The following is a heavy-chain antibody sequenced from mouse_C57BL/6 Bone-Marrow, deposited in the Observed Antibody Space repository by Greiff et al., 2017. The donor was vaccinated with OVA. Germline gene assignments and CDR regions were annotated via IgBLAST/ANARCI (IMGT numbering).Heavy chain of an antibody. V-gene: IGHV7-1*01. Sequence: EVKLVESGGGLVQSGRSLRLSCAPSGFTFSDFYMEWVRQAPGKGLEWIAASRNKANDYTTEYSASVKGLFIVSRDTSQSILYLQMNALRAEDTAIYYCARDSDGYYAMDYWGQGTSVTVSS. CDR3: ARDSDGYYAMDY. CDR2: SRNKANDYTT. J-gene: IGHJ4*01. D-gene: IGHD2-3*01. CDR1: GFTFSDFY.